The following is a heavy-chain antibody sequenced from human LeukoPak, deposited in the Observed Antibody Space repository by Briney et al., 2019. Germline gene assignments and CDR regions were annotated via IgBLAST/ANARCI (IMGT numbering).Heavy chain of an antibody. CDR2: ISSSGSTI. CDR3: ARGRWFDP. J-gene: IGHJ5*02. CDR1: GFMFSSSE. V-gene: IGHV3-48*03. Sequence: PGGSLRLSCAASGFMFSSSEMTWVRQGPGMGLEWVSYISSSGSTIYYADSVKGRFTISRDNAKDSLYLQMNSLRGEDTAVYYCARGRWFDPWGQGTLVTVSS.